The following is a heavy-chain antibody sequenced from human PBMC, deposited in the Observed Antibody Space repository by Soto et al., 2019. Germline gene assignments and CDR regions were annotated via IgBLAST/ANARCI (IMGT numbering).Heavy chain of an antibody. Sequence: QVQLVESGGGVVQPGTSLRLSCAASGFTFSSFGIHWVRQAPGTGLEWVAVISYDGSDKNYGDSVKGRFTISRENSKNMVYLQMNSLRIEDTAVYHCAKDLREMATIRPDYWGQGVLVAVSS. CDR1: GFTFSSFG. CDR2: ISYDGSDK. CDR3: AKDLREMATIRPDY. D-gene: IGHD5-12*01. J-gene: IGHJ4*02. V-gene: IGHV3-30*18.